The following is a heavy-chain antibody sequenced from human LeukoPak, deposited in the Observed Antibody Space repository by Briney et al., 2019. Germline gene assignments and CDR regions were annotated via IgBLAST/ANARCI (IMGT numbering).Heavy chain of an antibody. V-gene: IGHV4-61*02. Sequence: SETLSLTCTVSGGSISSNSYYWSWIRQPAGKGLEWIGRIYTSGSTNYNPSLKSRVTISVDTSKNQFSLKLSSVTAADTAVYYCASRSTYYYGSGSYYWSYWGQGTLVTVSS. J-gene: IGHJ4*02. CDR3: ASRSTYYYGSGSYYWSY. CDR1: GGSISSNSYY. D-gene: IGHD3-10*01. CDR2: IYTSGST.